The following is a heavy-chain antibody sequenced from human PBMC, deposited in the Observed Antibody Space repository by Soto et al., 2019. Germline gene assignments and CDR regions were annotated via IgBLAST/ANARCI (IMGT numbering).Heavy chain of an antibody. V-gene: IGHV3-33*01. Sequence: GGSLRLSCAASGFTFSSYGMHWVRQAPGKGLEWVALIWFDGSDKYYTESVKGRFTISRDNSKSTLYLQMNSLRAEDTAVYYCARLYCSASSCYSVGAFDIRGQGTVVTVSS. J-gene: IGHJ3*02. D-gene: IGHD2-15*01. CDR3: ARLYCSASSCYSVGAFDI. CDR1: GFTFSSYG. CDR2: IWFDGSDK.